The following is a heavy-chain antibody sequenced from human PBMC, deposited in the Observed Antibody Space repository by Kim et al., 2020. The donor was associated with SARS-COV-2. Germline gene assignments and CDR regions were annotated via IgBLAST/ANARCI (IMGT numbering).Heavy chain of an antibody. D-gene: IGHD1-26*01. CDR3: ARDRKFDSECYGF. Sequence: ASVKVSCKASGYTFTSYGISWVRQAPGQGLEWMGRINANNGSTNYAQKLQGRVTMTTDTSTSTAYMELRSLRSDDTAVYYCARDRKFDSECYGFWGQGTLVTVSS. V-gene: IGHV1-18*04. CDR1: GYTFTSYG. CDR2: INANNGST. J-gene: IGHJ4*02.